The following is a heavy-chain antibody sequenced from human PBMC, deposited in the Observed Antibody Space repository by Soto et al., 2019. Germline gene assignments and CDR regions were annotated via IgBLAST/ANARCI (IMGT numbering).Heavy chain of an antibody. CDR2: INPNSGGT. D-gene: IGHD6-19*01. Sequence: ASVKVSCKASGYIFTGYYMHWVRQAPGQGLEWMGWINPNSGGTNYAQKFQGRVTMTRDTSISTAYMELSRLRSDDTAVYYCARGLAVAGPVANDAFDIWGQGTMVTVSS. CDR3: ARGLAVAGPVANDAFDI. CDR1: GYIFTGYY. J-gene: IGHJ3*02. V-gene: IGHV1-2*02.